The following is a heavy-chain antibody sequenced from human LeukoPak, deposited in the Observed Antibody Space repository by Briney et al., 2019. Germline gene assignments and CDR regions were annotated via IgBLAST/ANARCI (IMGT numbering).Heavy chain of an antibody. D-gene: IGHD3-9*01. V-gene: IGHV3-53*05. J-gene: IGHJ4*02. CDR2: VYTGGRT. CDR1: GFTIGKSD. CDR3: ARGSMPGTGLPFDY. Sequence: GGSLRLSCATSGFTIGKSDMAWVRQAPGKGLEWVSIVYTGGRTFHADSVKGRFAMSRDQSKNTVGLQMNSLRSEDTALYYCARGSMPGTGLPFDYWGQGTQVSVSS.